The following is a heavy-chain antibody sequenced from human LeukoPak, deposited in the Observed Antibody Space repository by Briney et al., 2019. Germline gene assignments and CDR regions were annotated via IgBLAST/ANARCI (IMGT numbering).Heavy chain of an antibody. CDR1: GFTFSSYA. J-gene: IGHJ4*02. V-gene: IGHV3-23*01. CDR3: AKADATIFGVVIIPYLGY. CDR2: ISGSGGST. D-gene: IGHD3-3*01. Sequence: GGSLRLSCAASGFTFSSYAMSWVRQAPGKGLEWVSAISGSGGSTYYADSVKGRFTISRDNSKNTLYLQMNSLRAEDTAVYYCAKADATIFGVVIIPYLGYWGQGTLITVSS.